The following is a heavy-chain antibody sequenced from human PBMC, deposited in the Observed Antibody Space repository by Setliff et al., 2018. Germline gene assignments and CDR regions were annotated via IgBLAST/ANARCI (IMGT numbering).Heavy chain of an antibody. Sequence: ASVKVSCKASGYTFTGYYMHWVRQAPGQGLEWMGWIIPNSGGRNYAQKFQGRVTMTRDTSINTAYMELSRLRSDDTAVYYCATVSSNLYQGLNRKGPLYYFYMGVWGEGTTVTVSS. CDR3: ATVSSNLYQGLNRKGPLYYFYMGV. CDR1: GYTFTGYY. V-gene: IGHV1-2*02. J-gene: IGHJ6*03. CDR2: IIPNSGGR. D-gene: IGHD6-13*01.